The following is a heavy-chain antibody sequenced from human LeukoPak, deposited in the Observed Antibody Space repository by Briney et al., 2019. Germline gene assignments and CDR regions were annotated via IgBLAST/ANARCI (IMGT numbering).Heavy chain of an antibody. Sequence: SETLSLTCAVYGGSFSGYYWSWIRQPPGKGLEWIGEINHSGSTNYNPSLKSRVTISVDTSKNQFSLKLSSVTAADTAVYYCARDRCSSTSCMGAFDIWGQGTMVTVSS. CDR1: GGSFSGYY. V-gene: IGHV4-34*01. J-gene: IGHJ3*02. D-gene: IGHD2-2*01. CDR3: ARDRCSSTSCMGAFDI. CDR2: INHSGST.